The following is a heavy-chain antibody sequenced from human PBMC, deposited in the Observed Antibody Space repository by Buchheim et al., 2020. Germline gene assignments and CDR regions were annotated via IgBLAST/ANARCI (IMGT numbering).Heavy chain of an antibody. V-gene: IGHV3-7*01. CDR3: ARAGDYSNYDPDYYYYYGMDV. CDR2: IKQDGSEK. CDR1: GFTFSSYW. J-gene: IGHJ6*02. D-gene: IGHD4-11*01. Sequence: EVQLVESGGGLVQPGGSLRLSCAASGFTFSSYWMSWVRQAPGKGLEWVANIKQDGSEKYYVDSVKGRFTISRDNAKNSLYLQMNSLGAEDTAVYYCARAGDYSNYDPDYYYYYGMDVWGQGTT.